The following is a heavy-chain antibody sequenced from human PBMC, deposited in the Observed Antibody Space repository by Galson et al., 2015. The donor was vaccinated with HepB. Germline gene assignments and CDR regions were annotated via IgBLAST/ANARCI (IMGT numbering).Heavy chain of an antibody. CDR1: GYTFTSYA. D-gene: IGHD4-17*01. CDR2: INTNTGNP. CDR3: ARDQHTVFPHDAFDI. V-gene: IGHV7-4-1*02. Sequence: SVKVSCKASGYTFTSYAMNWVRQAPGQGLEWMGWINTNTGNPTYAQGFTGRFVFSLDTSVSTAYLQISSLKAEDTAVYYCARDQHTVFPHDAFDIWGQGTMVTVSS. J-gene: IGHJ3*02.